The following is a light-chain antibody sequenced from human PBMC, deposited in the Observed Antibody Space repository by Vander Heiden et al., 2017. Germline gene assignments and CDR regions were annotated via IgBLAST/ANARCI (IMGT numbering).Light chain of an antibody. Sequence: EIVLTQSPATLSLSPGERATLSCRASQSVSSYLAWYQQKPGQAPRLLIYDASNRATGIPARFSGSGSGTDFTLTISSLEPEDFAVYYCQQRSNGPPGVTLGPGTKVDIK. CDR1: QSVSSY. CDR2: DAS. V-gene: IGKV3-11*01. CDR3: QQRSNGPPGVT. J-gene: IGKJ3*01.